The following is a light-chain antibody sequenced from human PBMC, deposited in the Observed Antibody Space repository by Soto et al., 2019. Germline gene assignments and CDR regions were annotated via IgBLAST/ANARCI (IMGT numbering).Light chain of an antibody. CDR1: QAVPNN. J-gene: IGKJ5*01. Sequence: IHLTQSPSFLSASVGDRVTITCRPSQAVPNNMAWFQQKPGKVPKRLIYGASSLQSGVPSRFSGTGSGTEFTLTISSLQPEDFATHYCLQHNSYPPTFGQGTRLEI. CDR2: GAS. V-gene: IGKV1-17*01. CDR3: LQHNSYPPT.